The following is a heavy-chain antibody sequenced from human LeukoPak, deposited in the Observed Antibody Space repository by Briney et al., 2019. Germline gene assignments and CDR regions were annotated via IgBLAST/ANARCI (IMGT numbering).Heavy chain of an antibody. Sequence: PSETLSLTCTVSGGSISSSSYYRGWIRQPPGKGLEWIGSIYYSGSTYYNPSLKSRVTISADTSKNQFSLILRSVTAADTAVYYCTRDHWLKSSKTWYYYGLDVWGQGTTVTVSS. CDR3: TRDHWLKSSKTWYYYGLDV. D-gene: IGHD3-9*01. CDR2: IYYSGST. V-gene: IGHV4-39*07. CDR1: GGSISSSSYY. J-gene: IGHJ6*02.